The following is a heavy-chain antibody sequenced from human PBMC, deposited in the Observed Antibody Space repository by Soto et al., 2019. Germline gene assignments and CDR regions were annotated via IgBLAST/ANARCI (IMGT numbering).Heavy chain of an antibody. V-gene: IGHV3-23*01. CDR2: ISDSGGIT. Sequence: GGSLRLSCAASGFTFSNYAMSWVRQAPGKGLEWVSVISDSGGITHYADSAKGRFTISRDNSKNTLYLQMNSLRAEDTAVYYCAKDQDTTLGNSDYWGQGTLVTVSS. D-gene: IGHD5-18*01. J-gene: IGHJ4*02. CDR3: AKDQDTTLGNSDY. CDR1: GFTFSNYA.